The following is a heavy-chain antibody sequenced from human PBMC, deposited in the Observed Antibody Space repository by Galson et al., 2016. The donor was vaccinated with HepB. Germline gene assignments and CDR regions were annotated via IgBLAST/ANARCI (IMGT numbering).Heavy chain of an antibody. Sequence: SLRLSCAGSGFRLEEYGMSWVRQVPGKGLEWVSGIDWIGGNTCYADSVKGRFTISRDNAKNSLFLQMNSLRAEDTAFYHCSKDAGPYSSGWKGRWSDPWGQGMLVIVSS. D-gene: IGHD6-19*01. CDR1: GFRLEEYG. CDR3: SKDAGPYSSGWKGRWSDP. V-gene: IGHV3-20*01. CDR2: IDWIGGNT. J-gene: IGHJ5*02.